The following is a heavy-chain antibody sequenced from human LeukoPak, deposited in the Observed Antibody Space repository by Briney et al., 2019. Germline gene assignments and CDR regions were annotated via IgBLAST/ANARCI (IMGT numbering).Heavy chain of an antibody. J-gene: IGHJ4*02. D-gene: IGHD2-15*01. CDR2: IIPILGIA. V-gene: IGHV1-69*04. Sequence: SVKVSCKASGYTFTSYDINWVRQAPGQGLEWMGRIIPILGIANYAQKFQGRVTITADKSTSTAYMELSSLRSEDTAVHYCARGSGYCSGGSCYSAFDYWGQGTLVTVSS. CDR3: ARGSGYCSGGSCYSAFDY. CDR1: GYTFTSYD.